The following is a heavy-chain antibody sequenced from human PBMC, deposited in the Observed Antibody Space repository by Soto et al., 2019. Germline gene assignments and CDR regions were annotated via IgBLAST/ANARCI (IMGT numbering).Heavy chain of an antibody. Sequence: QVQLVESGGGVVQPGRSLRLSCAASGLTFNTYGMHWVRQAPGKGLEWVAVISYDGSNTYYADSVKGRFTISRDNSKNTVGLQMDSLRPEDTAVYYCAKDQRRITYVFDIWGQGTMVTXSS. V-gene: IGHV3-30*18. J-gene: IGHJ3*02. CDR1: GLTFNTYG. CDR2: ISYDGSNT. CDR3: AKDQRRITYVFDI. D-gene: IGHD6-25*01.